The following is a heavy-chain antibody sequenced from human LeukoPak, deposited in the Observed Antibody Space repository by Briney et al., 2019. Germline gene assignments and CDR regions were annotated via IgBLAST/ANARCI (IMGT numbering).Heavy chain of an antibody. D-gene: IGHD3-3*01. CDR2: IYHSGST. J-gene: IGHJ3*02. V-gene: IGHV4-38-2*01. Sequence: SETLSLTCAVSGYSISSGYYWGWIRQPPGKGLEWIGSIYHSGSTYYNPSLKSRVTISVDTSKNQFPLKLSSVTAADTAVYYCARRSITIFGVVIRYAFDIWGQGTMVTVSS. CDR3: ARRSITIFGVVIRYAFDI. CDR1: GYSISSGYY.